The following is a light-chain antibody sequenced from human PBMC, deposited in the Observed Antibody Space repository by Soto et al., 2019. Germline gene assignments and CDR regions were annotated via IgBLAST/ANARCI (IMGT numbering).Light chain of an antibody. Sequence: QSVLTQPPSVSEAPRQRVTISCSGNSSNIGKNAVNWYQHLPGKAPKLLIYYDDLLPSGVSDRFSGSKSGTSASLAISGLQSEDEADYYCSSYTSSSTRVFGTGTKLTVL. J-gene: IGLJ1*01. CDR2: YDD. V-gene: IGLV1-36*01. CDR3: SSYTSSSTRV. CDR1: SSNIGKNA.